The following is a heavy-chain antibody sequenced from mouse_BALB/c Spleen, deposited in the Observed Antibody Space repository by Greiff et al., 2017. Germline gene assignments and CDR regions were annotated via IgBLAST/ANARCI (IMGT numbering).Heavy chain of an antibody. J-gene: IGHJ2*01. CDR3: ARKDGSSYYFDY. D-gene: IGHD1-1*01. CDR2: IWAGGST. Sequence: VKLMESGPGLVAPSQSLSISCTASGFSLPSYGVTWVRQPPGKGLEWLGVIWAGGSTNYNSALMSRLSISKDNSKSQVFLKMNRLQTDDTAMYYCARKDGSSYYFDYWGQGTTLTVSS. V-gene: IGHV2-9*02. CDR1: GFSLPSYG.